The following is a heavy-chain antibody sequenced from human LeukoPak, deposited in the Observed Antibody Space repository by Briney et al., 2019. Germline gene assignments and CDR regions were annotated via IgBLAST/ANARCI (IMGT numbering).Heavy chain of an antibody. Sequence: SETLSLTCAVYGGSFSGYYWSWIRQPPGKGLEWIGEINHSGSTNYNPSLKSRVTISVGTSKNQFSLKLSSVTAADTAVYYCARRVVGATKDYSGQGTLVTVSS. CDR2: INHSGST. J-gene: IGHJ4*02. CDR3: ARRVVGATKDY. D-gene: IGHD1-26*01. V-gene: IGHV4-34*01. CDR1: GGSFSGYY.